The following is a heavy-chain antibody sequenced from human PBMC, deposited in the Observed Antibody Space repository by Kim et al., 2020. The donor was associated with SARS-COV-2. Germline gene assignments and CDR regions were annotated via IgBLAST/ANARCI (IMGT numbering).Heavy chain of an antibody. CDR3: ASLDFDSGNYFWFDP. D-gene: IGHD1-26*01. Sequence: SETLSLTCAVSDGSFSTNWWTWVRQPPGKGLEWIGEIYYSGVTNYNPSLKSRVTISVDKPTNQFSLKLSSVTAADTAVYYCASLDFDSGNYFWFDPWGQG. CDR2: IYYSGVT. J-gene: IGHJ5*02. V-gene: IGHV4-4*02. CDR1: DGSFSTNW.